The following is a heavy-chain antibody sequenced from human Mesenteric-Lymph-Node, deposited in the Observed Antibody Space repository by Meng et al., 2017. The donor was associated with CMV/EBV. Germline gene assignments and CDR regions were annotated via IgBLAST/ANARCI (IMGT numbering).Heavy chain of an antibody. V-gene: IGHV3-33*06. CDR1: GFTFSSYG. CDR3: AKDSGSGYYNNYFDY. Sequence: GESLKISCAASGFTFSSYGMHWVRQAPGKGLEWVAVIWYDGSNKYYADSVKGRFTISRDNSKNTLYLQMNSLRAEDTAVYYCAKDSGSGYYNNYFDYWGQGTLVTVSS. CDR2: IWYDGSNK. J-gene: IGHJ4*02. D-gene: IGHD3-3*01.